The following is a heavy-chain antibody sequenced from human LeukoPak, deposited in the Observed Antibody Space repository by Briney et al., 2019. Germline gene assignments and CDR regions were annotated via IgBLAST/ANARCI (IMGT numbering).Heavy chain of an antibody. CDR1: GYNFSNYA. Sequence: GGSLRLSCVGSGYNFSNYAMPWVPPASPKGPDWEAAISPDGSDNLPAYSVKGRFTVSRYNSKNTLYLQMNSLRDEDTAVYYCAKEKSNGWSITYYFDYWGQGSLVTVSS. CDR2: ISPDGSDN. J-gene: IGHJ4*02. V-gene: IGHV3-30*18. CDR3: AKEKSNGWSITYYFDY. D-gene: IGHD2-15*01.